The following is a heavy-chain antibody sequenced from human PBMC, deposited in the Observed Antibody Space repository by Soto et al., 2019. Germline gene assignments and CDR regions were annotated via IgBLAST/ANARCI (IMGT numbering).Heavy chain of an antibody. CDR2: IYWDDDK. J-gene: IGHJ5*02. CDR1: GFSLSTSGVG. CDR3: AHRDDYLGFDP. V-gene: IGHV2-5*02. Sequence: QITLKESGPPLVKPTQTLTLTCTFSGFSLSTSGVGVGWLRQPPGKALELLALIYWDDDKRYSPSLKSRLTITKDTSKNQVVLTMTTMDPVDTDTYYCAHRDDYLGFDPWGQGTLVTVSS. D-gene: IGHD4-17*01.